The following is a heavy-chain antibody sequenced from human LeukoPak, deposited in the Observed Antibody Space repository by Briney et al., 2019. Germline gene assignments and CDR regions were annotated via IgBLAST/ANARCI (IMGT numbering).Heavy chain of an antibody. D-gene: IGHD4-23*01. CDR2: IREDGSEK. CDR3: ARYNGGNTYYFDY. V-gene: IGHV3-7*03. J-gene: IGHJ4*02. CDR1: GFTFSYYW. Sequence: PGGSLRLSCAASGFTFSYYWMSRVRQAPGKGLEWVANIREDGSEKYYVDSVKGRFTISRDNAKNSLYLQMNSLRAEATAVYFCARYNGGNTYYFDYWGQGTLVTVS.